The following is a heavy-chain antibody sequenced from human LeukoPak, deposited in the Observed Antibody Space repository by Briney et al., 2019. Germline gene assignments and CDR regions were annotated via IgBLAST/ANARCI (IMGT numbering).Heavy chain of an antibody. CDR1: GLTVSSNY. CDR3: ATDGPTASRGIPTYYFDY. D-gene: IGHD3-10*01. J-gene: IGHJ4*02. Sequence: GGSLRLSCAASGLTVSSNYMSWVRQAPGKRLEWVSVLYSGGSTSYADSVKGRFTISRDNSKNTLYLQMNSLRAEDTAVYFCATDGPTASRGIPTYYFDYWGQGTLVTVSS. CDR2: LYSGGST. V-gene: IGHV3-66*01.